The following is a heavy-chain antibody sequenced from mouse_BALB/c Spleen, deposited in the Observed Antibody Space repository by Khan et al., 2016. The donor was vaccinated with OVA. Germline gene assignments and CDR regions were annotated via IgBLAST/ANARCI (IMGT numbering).Heavy chain of an antibody. Sequence: EVQLQESGPGLVKPSLSLSPTCTVTGCLITSGYGWNWIRQFPGNKLEWMGSISYSGSTNYNLSLKSRISINRDTSKYQFFLQVNSVTTKYTATYYGARTARIRDWGQGTAHTVSS. CDR2: ISYSGST. J-gene: IGHJ2*01. CDR1: GCLITSGYG. CDR3: ARTARIRD. V-gene: IGHV3-2*02. D-gene: IGHD1-2*01.